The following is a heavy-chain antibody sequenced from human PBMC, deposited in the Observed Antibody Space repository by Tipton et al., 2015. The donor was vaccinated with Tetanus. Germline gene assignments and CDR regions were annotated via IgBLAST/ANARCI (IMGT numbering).Heavy chain of an antibody. CDR1: GFTFSSYA. V-gene: IGHV3-30-3*01. Sequence: SLRLSCAASGFTFSSYAMHWVRQAPGKGLEWVAVISYDGSNKYYADSVKGRFTISRDNSKNTLYLQMNNLRAEDTAVYYCARVRRKQGWFDPWGQGTLVTVSS. J-gene: IGHJ5*02. CDR2: ISYDGSNK. CDR3: ARVRRKQGWFDP.